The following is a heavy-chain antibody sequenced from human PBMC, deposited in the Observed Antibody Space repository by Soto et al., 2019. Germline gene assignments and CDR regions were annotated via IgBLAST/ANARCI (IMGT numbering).Heavy chain of an antibody. Sequence: QVQLQESGPGLVKPSGTLSLTCAVSGGSISSSNWWSWVRQPPGKGLEWIGEIYHSGSTNYNPSLKSRVXXSXDTXKNQFSLKLSSVTAADTAVYYCARKRYSSSWYMDYWGQGTLVTVSS. CDR2: IYHSGST. J-gene: IGHJ4*02. CDR1: GGSISSSNW. V-gene: IGHV4-4*02. D-gene: IGHD6-13*01. CDR3: ARKRYSSSWYMDY.